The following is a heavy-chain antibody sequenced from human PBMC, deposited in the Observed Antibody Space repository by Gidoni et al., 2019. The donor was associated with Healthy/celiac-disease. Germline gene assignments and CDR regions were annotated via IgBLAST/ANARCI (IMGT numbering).Heavy chain of an antibody. D-gene: IGHD6-13*01. J-gene: IGHJ4*02. Sequence: QVQLVESGGGVVQPGRSLRLSCAASGFTFSSYGMHWVRQAPGKGLEWVAVISYDGSNKYYADNSKNTLYLQMNSLRAEDTAVYYCAKDPRPYSSSWYWDYWGQGTLVTVSS. CDR3: AKDPRPYSSSWYWDY. V-gene: IGHV3-30*18. CDR1: GFTFSSYG. CDR2: ISYDGSNK.